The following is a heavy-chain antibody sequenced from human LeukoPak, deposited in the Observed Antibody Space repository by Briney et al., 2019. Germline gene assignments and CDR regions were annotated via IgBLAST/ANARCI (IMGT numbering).Heavy chain of an antibody. J-gene: IGHJ4*02. Sequence: ASVKVSCKASGSTFSSYAISWVRQAPGQGLEWMGIINPSGGSTSYAQKFQGRVTMTRDTSTSTVYMELSSLRSEDTAVYYCARESGSATGWFDYWGQGTLVTVSS. CDR2: INPSGGST. V-gene: IGHV1-46*01. D-gene: IGHD5-24*01. CDR3: ARESGSATGWFDY. CDR1: GSTFSSYA.